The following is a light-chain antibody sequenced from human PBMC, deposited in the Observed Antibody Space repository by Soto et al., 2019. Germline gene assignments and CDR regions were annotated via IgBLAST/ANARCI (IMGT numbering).Light chain of an antibody. Sequence: DFPMTQSPSSLSESLGDRATIXXRASQSISGSLNWYQQKPGKAPYILIYGASTLQSGVPSRFSGSGSGTDYTLTISSLQHEDFATYYYQQNYRTPTFGQGTRLEIK. V-gene: IGKV1-39*01. CDR1: QSISGS. CDR2: GAS. CDR3: QQNYRTPT. J-gene: IGKJ5*01.